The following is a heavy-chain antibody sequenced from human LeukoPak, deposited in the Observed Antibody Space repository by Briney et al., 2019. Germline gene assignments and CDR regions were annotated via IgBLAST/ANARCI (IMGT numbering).Heavy chain of an antibody. CDR3: AKDLLGYDY. V-gene: IGHV3-23*01. D-gene: IGHD2-15*01. Sequence: GGSLRLSCTASGFXFSNYAISWVRQAPGKGLEWVSAITGSGGSTYYADSVKGRFTISRDNSGNTLYLQMNGLRAEDTAIYYCAKDLLGYDYWGQGTLVTVSS. J-gene: IGHJ4*02. CDR1: GFXFSNYA. CDR2: ITGSGGST.